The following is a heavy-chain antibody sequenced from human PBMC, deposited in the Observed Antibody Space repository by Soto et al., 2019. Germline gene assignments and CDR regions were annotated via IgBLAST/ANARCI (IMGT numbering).Heavy chain of an antibody. CDR3: ARDGRYCSSTSCGAFDI. J-gene: IGHJ3*02. Sequence: GGSLRLSCAASGFTFSSYWMSWVRQAPGKGLEWVANIKQDGSEKYYVDSVKGRFTISRDNAKNSLYLQMNSLRAEDTAVYYCARDGRYCSSTSCGAFDIWGQGTMVTVSS. CDR2: IKQDGSEK. D-gene: IGHD2-2*01. V-gene: IGHV3-7*03. CDR1: GFTFSSYW.